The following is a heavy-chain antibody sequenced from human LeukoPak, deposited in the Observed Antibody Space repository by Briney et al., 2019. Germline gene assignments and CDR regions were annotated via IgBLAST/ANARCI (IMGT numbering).Heavy chain of an antibody. CDR1: GFTFSSYE. CDR2: ISSSGSTI. D-gene: IGHD4-23*01. V-gene: IGHV3-48*03. CDR3: ARERWLGSSRAFDL. J-gene: IGHJ3*01. Sequence: GGSLRLSCAASGFTFSSYEMNWVRQAPGKGLEWVSYISSSGSTIYYADSVKGRFTISRDNAKNSLYPQMNSLRAEDTAVYYCARERWLGSSRAFDLWGQGTMVTVSS.